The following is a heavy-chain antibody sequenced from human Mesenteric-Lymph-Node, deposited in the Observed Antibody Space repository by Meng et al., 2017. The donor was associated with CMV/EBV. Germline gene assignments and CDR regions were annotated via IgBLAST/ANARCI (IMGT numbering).Heavy chain of an antibody. J-gene: IGHJ4*02. CDR1: GFTFSSYA. CDR2: IYSGTSST. Sequence: GESLKISCAASGFTFSSYAMSWVRQAPGKGLEWVSVIYSGTSSTNYADSVKGRFTISRDNSKNTLYLQMNSLRAEDTAVYYCAKGQWLAPYNLDYWGQGTPVTVSS. D-gene: IGHD6-19*01. V-gene: IGHV3-23*03. CDR3: AKGQWLAPYNLDY.